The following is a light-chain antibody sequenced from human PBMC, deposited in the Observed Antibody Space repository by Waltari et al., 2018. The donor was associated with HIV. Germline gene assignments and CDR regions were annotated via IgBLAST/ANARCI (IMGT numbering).Light chain of an antibody. CDR1: SGHSNYA. Sequence: QLVLTQSPSASASLAASVKPTCTLSSGHSNYAIAWHQQQPGKGPRYLMKLKSDGSHIKGDGTPDRFSGSSSGAERYLTISSLQSEDEADYYCQTWGTDIQEVFGVGTKLTVL. V-gene: IGLV4-69*01. J-gene: IGLJ3*02. CDR2: LKSDGSH. CDR3: QTWGTDIQEV.